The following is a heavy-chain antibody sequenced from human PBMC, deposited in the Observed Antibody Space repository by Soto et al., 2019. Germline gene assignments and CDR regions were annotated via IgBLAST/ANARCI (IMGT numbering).Heavy chain of an antibody. J-gene: IGHJ3*02. CDR2: ISYDGSNK. CDR1: GFTFSSHG. CDR3: AKDLTRVTTTNFGVLTEGGAFDI. D-gene: IGHD3-3*01. Sequence: QVQLVESGGGVVQPGRPLRLSCAASGFTFSSHGMHWVRQAPGKGLEWVAVISYDGSNKYYADSMKGRFTISRDNSKNTLYLQMNSLRAEDTAVYYCAKDLTRVTTTNFGVLTEGGAFDIWCQGTMVTVSS. V-gene: IGHV3-30*18.